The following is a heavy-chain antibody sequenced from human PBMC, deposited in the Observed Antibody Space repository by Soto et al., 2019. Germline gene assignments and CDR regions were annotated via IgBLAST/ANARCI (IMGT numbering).Heavy chain of an antibody. V-gene: IGHV1-3*05. CDR2: INAGNGNT. J-gene: IGHJ6*02. D-gene: IGHD6-13*01. Sequence: QVQLVQSGAEEKKPGASVKVSCKASGYTFTSYAMHWVRQAPGQRLEWMGWINAGNGNTKYSQKFQGRVTITRDTXXSTAYMELSSLRSEDTAVYYCARGLAAAYYYGMDVWGQGTTVTVSS. CDR3: ARGLAAAYYYGMDV. CDR1: GYTFTSYA.